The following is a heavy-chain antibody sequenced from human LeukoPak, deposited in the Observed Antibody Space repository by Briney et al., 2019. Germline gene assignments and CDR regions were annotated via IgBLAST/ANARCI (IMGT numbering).Heavy chain of an antibody. J-gene: IGHJ2*01. CDR1: GGSISSSSYY. V-gene: IGHV4-61*01. D-gene: IGHD5-18*01. CDR3: ARGRGYSYGPPYWYFDL. CDR2: IYYSGST. Sequence: SETLSLTCTVSGGSISSSSYYWSWIRQPPGKGLEWIGYIYYSGSTNYNPSLKSRVTISVDTSKNQFSLKLSSVTAADTAVYYCARGRGYSYGPPYWYFDLWGRGTLVTVSS.